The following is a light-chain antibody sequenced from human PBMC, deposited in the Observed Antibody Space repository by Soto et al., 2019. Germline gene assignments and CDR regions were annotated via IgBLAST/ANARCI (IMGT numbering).Light chain of an antibody. V-gene: IGLV2-8*01. J-gene: IGLJ2*01. CDR1: SSDIGGYNY. CDR3: CSYGGSNNMI. CDR2: EVN. Sequence: QSALTQPPSASGAPGQTVSISCTGTSSDIGGYNYVSWYQQHPVKAPELIIYEVNKRPSGVPDRVSGAKSGTTASLTVSGHQAEDEADYYCCSYGGSNNMIVGGGTKVTVL.